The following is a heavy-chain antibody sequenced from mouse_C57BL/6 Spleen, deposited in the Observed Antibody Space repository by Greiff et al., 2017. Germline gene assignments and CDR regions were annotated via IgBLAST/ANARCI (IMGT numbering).Heavy chain of an antibody. D-gene: IGHD1-1*01. CDR1: GFTFSSYT. CDR3: ARGGSTFYFDY. CDR2: ISGGGGNT. Sequence: EVKVVESGGGLVKPGGSLKLSCAASGFTFSSYTMSWVRQTPEKRLEWVATISGGGGNTYYPDSVKGRFTISRDNAKNTLYLQMSSLRSEDTALYYCARGGSTFYFDYWGQGTTLTVSS. V-gene: IGHV5-9*01. J-gene: IGHJ2*01.